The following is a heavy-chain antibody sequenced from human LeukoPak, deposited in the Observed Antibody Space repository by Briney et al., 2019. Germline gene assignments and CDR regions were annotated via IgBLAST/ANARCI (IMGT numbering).Heavy chain of an antibody. V-gene: IGHV4-59*01. D-gene: IGHD3-22*01. Sequence: SETLSLTCTVSGGSISSYYWSWIRQPPGKGLEWIGYIYYSGNTNYNPSLKGRVTISVDTSKNQFSLRLSSVTAADTAVYYCARTYYYDSSGPCLDHWGQGTLVTVSS. CDR1: GGSISSYY. CDR3: ARTYYYDSSGPCLDH. J-gene: IGHJ4*02. CDR2: IYYSGNT.